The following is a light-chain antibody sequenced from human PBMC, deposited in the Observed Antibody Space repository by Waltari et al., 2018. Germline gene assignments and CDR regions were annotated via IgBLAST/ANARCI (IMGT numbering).Light chain of an antibody. V-gene: IGLV1-47*01. CDR3: AAWDDALSGSLV. CDR2: SNS. Sequence: QGVLTQPPSASATPGQRVTISCSGSDSNIAVNYVYWYQQVPGRAPKLLIFSNSQRPSGVPARFSGSKSGTSASLAITGLRSEDDAYYYCAAWDDALSGSLVFGGGTKLTVL. J-gene: IGLJ2*01. CDR1: DSNIAVNY.